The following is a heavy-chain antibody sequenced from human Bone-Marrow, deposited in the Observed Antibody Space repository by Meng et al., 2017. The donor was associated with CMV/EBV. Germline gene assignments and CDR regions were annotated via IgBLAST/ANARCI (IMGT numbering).Heavy chain of an antibody. V-gene: IGHV4-39*07. Sequence: SETLSFTCTVSGGSISSRNYYWGWIRQPPGKGLELIGSIHYRGSTYCNPSLKSRVTISVDTSKDQFSLKLSSVTAADAAVYFCARSSDITGSLDYWGQGTLVTVSS. D-gene: IGHD3-10*01. J-gene: IGHJ4*02. CDR1: GGSISSRNYY. CDR2: IHYRGST. CDR3: ARSSDITGSLDY.